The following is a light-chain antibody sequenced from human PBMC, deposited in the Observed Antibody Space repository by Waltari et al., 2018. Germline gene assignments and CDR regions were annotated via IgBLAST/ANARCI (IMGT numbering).Light chain of an antibody. CDR3: QQYHNYPF. Sequence: AIRITQSPSSPSASTEERVTITCRASQGIRRYLYWYQQKPGKAPKLQIYVASPLQSGVPSRFGGSGSGTDFTLTISCLQSEDFATYYCQQYHNYPFFGGGTRVESK. CDR2: VAS. V-gene: IGKV1-8*01. J-gene: IGKJ4*01. CDR1: QGIRRY.